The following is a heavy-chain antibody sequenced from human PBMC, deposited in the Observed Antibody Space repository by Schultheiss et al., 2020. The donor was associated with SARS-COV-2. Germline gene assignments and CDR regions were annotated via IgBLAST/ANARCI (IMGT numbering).Heavy chain of an antibody. J-gene: IGHJ5*02. V-gene: IGHV4-39*07. CDR3: ARDPLGGATYWFDP. D-gene: IGHD1-26*01. Sequence: SQTLSLTCTVSGGSISSSSYYWGWIRQPPGKGLEWIGSIYYSGSTNYNPSLKSRVTISVDKSKKQSSLKLSSVTAADTAVYYCARDPLGGATYWFDPWGQGTLVTVSS. CDR2: IYYSGST. CDR1: GGSISSSSYY.